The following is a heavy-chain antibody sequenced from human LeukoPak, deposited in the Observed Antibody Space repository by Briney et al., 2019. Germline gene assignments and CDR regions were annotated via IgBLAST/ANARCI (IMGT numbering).Heavy chain of an antibody. V-gene: IGHV1-58*01. J-gene: IGHJ4*02. D-gene: IGHD3-22*01. Sequence: SVKVSCKASGFTFTSSAVQWVRQARGQRLEWIGWIVVGSGNTNYAQKFQERVTITRDMSTSTAYMELSSLRSEDTAVYYCAATYYDSSGSTYYFDYWGQGTLVTVSS. CDR2: IVVGSGNT. CDR3: AATYYDSSGSTYYFDY. CDR1: GFTFTSSA.